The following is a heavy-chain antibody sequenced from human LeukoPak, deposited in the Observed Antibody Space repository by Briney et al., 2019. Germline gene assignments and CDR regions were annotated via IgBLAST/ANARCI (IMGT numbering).Heavy chain of an antibody. CDR2: VFYSGTS. Sequence: SETLSLTCNVSGVSITTYYWSWIRQTPGKGLHGIGYVFYSGTSTYNPSLKSRVSVSVDTSKNQFSLKLRSVPAADTAIYYCARSRIVATTHPYYFDFWGRGTLVTVSS. D-gene: IGHD5-12*01. CDR1: GVSITTYY. CDR3: ARSRIVATTHPYYFDF. V-gene: IGHV4-59*01. J-gene: IGHJ4*02.